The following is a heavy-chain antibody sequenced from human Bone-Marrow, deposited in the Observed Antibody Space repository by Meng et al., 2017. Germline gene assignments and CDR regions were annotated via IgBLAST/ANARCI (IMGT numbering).Heavy chain of an antibody. Sequence: SETLSLTCTVSGGSISSGSFYWSWIRQPAGKGLEWIGRIYTSGSTNYNPSLKSRVTISVDTSKNQFSLKLSSVTAADTAVYYCARGYTYHYDSSGYYPDYYYYGMDVWGQGTTVTVSS. CDR2: IYTSGST. CDR1: GGSISSGSFY. J-gene: IGHJ6*02. V-gene: IGHV4-61*02. CDR3: ARGYTYHYDSSGYYPDYYYYGMDV. D-gene: IGHD3-22*01.